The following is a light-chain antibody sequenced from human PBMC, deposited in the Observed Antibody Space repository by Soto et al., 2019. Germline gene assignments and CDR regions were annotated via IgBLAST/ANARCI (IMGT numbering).Light chain of an antibody. V-gene: IGLV2-14*01. CDR3: NSYTITSARV. Sequence: QSALTQPASVSGSPEQSITISCTGTSTDVGRYNFVSWYQHHPGKAPKLVIYEVSKRPSGVSSRFSGSKSGNTATLTISGLQTEDEADYYCNSYTITSARVFGSGTKLTV. CDR1: STDVGRYNF. CDR2: EVS. J-gene: IGLJ1*01.